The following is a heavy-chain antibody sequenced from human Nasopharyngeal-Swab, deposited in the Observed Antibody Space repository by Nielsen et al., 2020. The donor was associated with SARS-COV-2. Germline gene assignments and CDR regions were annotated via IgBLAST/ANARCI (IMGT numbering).Heavy chain of an antibody. V-gene: IGHV3-30*04. J-gene: IGHJ4*02. D-gene: IGHD2-15*01. CDR2: IAFDGSTT. Sequence: VRQAPGKGLEWMAVIAFDGSTTYYADSVKGRFTISRDNSEDTLYLQMNSLRAEDTAVYYCARAVDIVVVVAASDYWGQGTLVTVSS. CDR3: ARAVDIVVVVAASDY.